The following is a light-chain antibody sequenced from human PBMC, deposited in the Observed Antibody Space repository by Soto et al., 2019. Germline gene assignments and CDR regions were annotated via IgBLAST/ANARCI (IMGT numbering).Light chain of an antibody. Sequence: DIQLTQYQSFLSAAVGDRVTITCRASQGIRSFSPWYQQKPGKDPKLLIYAASTLQSGVPSRFSGSGSGTEFTLTRSSLQPEDLATYYCQQLNSYAFTFGPGTKVEIK. J-gene: IGKJ3*01. CDR2: AAS. CDR1: QGIRSF. V-gene: IGKV1-9*01. CDR3: QQLNSYAFT.